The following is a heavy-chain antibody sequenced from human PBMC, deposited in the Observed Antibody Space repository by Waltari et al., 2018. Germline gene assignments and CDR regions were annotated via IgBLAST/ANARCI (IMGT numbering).Heavy chain of an antibody. D-gene: IGHD3-10*01. J-gene: IGHJ4*02. CDR2: ISGSVGST. Sequence: EVQLLESGGGLVQPGGSLRPSCAASGFTFSSYAMSWVRQAPGKGLEWVSAISGSVGSTYYADSVKGRFTISRDNSKNTLYLQMNSLRAEDTAVYYCAKFELIRGGEDYWGQGTLVTVSS. CDR1: GFTFSSYA. V-gene: IGHV3-23*01. CDR3: AKFELIRGGEDY.